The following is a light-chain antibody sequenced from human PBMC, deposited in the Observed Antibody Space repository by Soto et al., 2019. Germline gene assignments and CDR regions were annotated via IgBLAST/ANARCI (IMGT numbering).Light chain of an antibody. CDR3: AAWDDSLDVLI. CDR2: SNN. Sequence: QSVLTQPPSASGTPGQRVTISCSGSSSNIGSNSVDWYQQLPGTAPKLLISSNNQRPSGVPDRFSGSKSGTSVSLAISGLQSEDEADYYCAAWDDSLDVLIFGGGTKVTVL. V-gene: IGLV1-44*01. CDR1: SSNIGSNS. J-gene: IGLJ2*01.